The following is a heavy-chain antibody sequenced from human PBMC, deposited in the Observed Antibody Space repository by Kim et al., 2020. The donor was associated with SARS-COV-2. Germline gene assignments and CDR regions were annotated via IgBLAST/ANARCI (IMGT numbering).Heavy chain of an antibody. V-gene: IGHV3-9*01. CDR2: ISWNSGSI. CDR1: GFTFGDYA. D-gene: IGHD3-22*01. J-gene: IGHJ3*02. Sequence: GGSLRLSCAASGFTFGDYAMHWVRQAPGKGLEWVSGISWNSGSIGYADSVKGRFTISRDNAKNSLYLQMNSLRAEDTALYYCAKDRVGDEYYYDSSGRAFDIWGQGTMVTVSS. CDR3: AKDRVGDEYYYDSSGRAFDI.